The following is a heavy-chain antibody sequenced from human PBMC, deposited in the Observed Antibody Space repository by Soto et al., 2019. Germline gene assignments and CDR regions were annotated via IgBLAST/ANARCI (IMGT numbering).Heavy chain of an antibody. CDR1: GGSFSCYY. V-gene: IGHV4-34*01. CDR3: ARESDYIFDY. Sequence: SSETLSLTCAVYGGSFSCYYWSWIRQPPGKGLEWIGEINHSGSTNYNPSLKSRVTISVDTSKNQFSLKLSSVTAADTAVYYCARESDYIFDYWGQGTLVTVSS. J-gene: IGHJ4*02. CDR2: INHSGST. D-gene: IGHD4-17*01.